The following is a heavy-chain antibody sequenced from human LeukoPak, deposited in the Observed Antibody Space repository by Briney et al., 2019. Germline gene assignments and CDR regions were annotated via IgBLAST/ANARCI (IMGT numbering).Heavy chain of an antibody. CDR3: ATRHYDSSGYYYFFDY. J-gene: IGHJ4*02. CDR1: GYTLTELS. D-gene: IGHD3-22*01. CDR2: FDPEDGET. V-gene: IGHV1-24*01. Sequence: ASVKVSCKVSGYTLTELSMHWVRQAPGEGLEWMGGFDPEDGETIYAQKFQGRVTMTEDTSTDTAYMELSSLRSEDTAVYYCATRHYDSSGYYYFFDYWGQGTLVTVSS.